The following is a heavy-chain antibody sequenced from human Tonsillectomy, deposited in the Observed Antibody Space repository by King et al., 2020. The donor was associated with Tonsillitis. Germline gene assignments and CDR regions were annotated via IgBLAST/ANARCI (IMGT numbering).Heavy chain of an antibody. CDR2: ISWNSGSV. CDR1: GFTFDDYS. Sequence: VQLVESGGGLVQPGRSLRLSCAASGFTFDDYSRHLVRQAPGKGLEWVSGISWNSGSVGYSDSVKGRFTISRDNAKNSLYLQMNSLRAEDTALYYCAKDIRRGGSLFDYWGQGTLVTVSS. D-gene: IGHD1-26*01. CDR3: AKDIRRGGSLFDY. V-gene: IGHV3-9*01. J-gene: IGHJ4*02.